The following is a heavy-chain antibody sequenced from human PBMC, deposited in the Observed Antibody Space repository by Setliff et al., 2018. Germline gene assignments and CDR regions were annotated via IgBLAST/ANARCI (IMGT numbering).Heavy chain of an antibody. Sequence: PGGSLRLSCAAPGFTFSSYSMNWVRQAPGKGLEWVSSISSSSSYKYYADSVKGRFTISRDNAKNSLYLQMNSLRVEDTAVYYCARDKIVGATRVYGMDVWGQGTTVTVSS. D-gene: IGHD1-26*01. V-gene: IGHV3-21*01. CDR3: ARDKIVGATRVYGMDV. CDR2: ISSSSSYK. CDR1: GFTFSSYS. J-gene: IGHJ6*02.